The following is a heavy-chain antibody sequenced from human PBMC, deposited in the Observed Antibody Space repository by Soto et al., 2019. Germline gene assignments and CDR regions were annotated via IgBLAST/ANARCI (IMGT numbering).Heavy chain of an antibody. V-gene: IGHV4-4*02. CDR2: VYPRGGA. CDR3: ARCLHCSNGGRFDP. Sequence: QVQLQESGPGLVTPSGTLSLTCSVSGLSISSHSWWTWVRQAPGKGLEWIGDVYPRGGASYNPALQNRATISVDYSQNHLSLTLTSVTAADTAVYYCARCLHCSNGGRFDPWGQGALVTVSS. CDR1: GLSISSHSW. D-gene: IGHD2-8*01. J-gene: IGHJ5*02.